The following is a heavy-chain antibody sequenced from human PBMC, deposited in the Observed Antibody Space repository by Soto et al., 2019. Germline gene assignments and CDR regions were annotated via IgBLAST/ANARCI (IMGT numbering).Heavy chain of an antibody. CDR1: GGTFSSYA. J-gene: IGHJ6*02. CDR3: ARDRGGYYYDSSGRPYYYGMHV. D-gene: IGHD3-22*01. V-gene: IGHV1-69*13. Sequence: SVKVSCKASGGTFSSYAISWVRQAPGQGLEWMGGIIPIFGTANYAQKFQGRVTITADESTSTAYMELSSLRSEDTAVYYCARDRGGYYYDSSGRPYYYGMHVCGQGTTVTVSS. CDR2: IIPIFGTA.